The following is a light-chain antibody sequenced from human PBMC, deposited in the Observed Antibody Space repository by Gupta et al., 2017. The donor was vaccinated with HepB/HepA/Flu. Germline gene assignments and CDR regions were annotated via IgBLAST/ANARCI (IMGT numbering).Light chain of an antibody. J-gene: IGLJ1*01. Sequence: QSALTQPASVPGSPGQSITISCTGTSNDIGAYNYVSWYQQHPGKAPKLIISDVSKRPSGVSDRFSGSKYGNTASLTISGLQAEDEADYYCSSHAPSDFFGTGTKVSVL. V-gene: IGLV2-14*03. CDR1: SNDIGAYNY. CDR2: DVS. CDR3: SSHAPSDF.